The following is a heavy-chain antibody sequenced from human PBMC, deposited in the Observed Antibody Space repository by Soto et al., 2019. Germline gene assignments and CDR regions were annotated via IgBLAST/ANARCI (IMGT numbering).Heavy chain of an antibody. V-gene: IGHV4-59*02. J-gene: IGHJ4*02. CDR2: IYNSEST. CDR1: GGSVSSYY. D-gene: IGHD6-19*01. CDR3: VSTLKWLAFDY. Sequence: QVQLQESGPGLVKPSETLSVTCTVSGGSVSSYYWSWIRHLPGKGLEWIACIYNSESTSYNPSLKSRVTISLDPSKNQFSLKLSSVTAADTAVYYCVSTLKWLAFDYWGQGTLVSVSS.